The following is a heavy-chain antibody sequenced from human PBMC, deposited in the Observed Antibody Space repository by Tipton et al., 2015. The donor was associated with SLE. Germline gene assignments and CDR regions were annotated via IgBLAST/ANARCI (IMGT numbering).Heavy chain of an antibody. V-gene: IGHV3-7*01. CDR2: IKEDGSEK. Sequence: SLRLSCAASRFTFSSYWMAWVRQAPGKGLEWVANIKEDGSEKYSVDSVKGRFTISRDNAKNSLYLQMNSLRAKDTAVYYCARDRSLKGFDYWGQGTLVTVSS. CDR3: ARDRSLKGFDY. J-gene: IGHJ4*02. CDR1: RFTFSSYW.